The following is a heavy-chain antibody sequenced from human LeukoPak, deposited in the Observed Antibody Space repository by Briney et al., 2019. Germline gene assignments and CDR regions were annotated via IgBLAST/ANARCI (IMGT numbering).Heavy chain of an antibody. CDR2: VSVGGST. V-gene: IGHV3-23*01. J-gene: IGHJ4*02. D-gene: IGHD1-26*01. Sequence: GGSLRLSCAASGFTFSSYDMSWVRQAPGKGLEWGSSVSVGGSTYYADSVKGRFTISRDNSKTTLYLQMNSLRAEDTAVYYCAKTFYSGSYLGFDCWGQGTLVTVSS. CDR1: GFTFSSYD. CDR3: AKTFYSGSYLGFDC.